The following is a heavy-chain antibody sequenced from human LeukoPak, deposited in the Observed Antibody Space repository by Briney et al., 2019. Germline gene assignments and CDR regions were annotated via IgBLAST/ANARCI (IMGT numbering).Heavy chain of an antibody. CDR1: GYTFTGYY. D-gene: IGHD2-2*01. V-gene: IGHV1-2*04. Sequence: ASVKVSCKASGYTFTGYYMHWVRQAPGQGLEWMGWINPNSGGTNYAQKFQGWVTMTRDTSISTAYMELSRLRSDDTAVYYCARGYDVVVPAATDWFDPWGQGTLVTVSS. CDR3: ARGYDVVVPAATDWFDP. J-gene: IGHJ5*02. CDR2: INPNSGGT.